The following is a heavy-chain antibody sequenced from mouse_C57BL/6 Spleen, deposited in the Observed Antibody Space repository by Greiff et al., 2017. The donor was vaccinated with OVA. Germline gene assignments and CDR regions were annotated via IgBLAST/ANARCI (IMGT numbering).Heavy chain of an antibody. CDR1: GFTFTDYY. Sequence: EVQRVESGGGLVQPGGSLSLSCAASGFTFTDYYMSWVRQPPGKALEWLGFIRNKANGYTTEYSASVQGRFTISRDNSQSILYLQMNALRAEDSATYFCARSPPRDARDDWGQGTSVTVSS. J-gene: IGHJ4*01. V-gene: IGHV7-3*01. CDR3: ARSPPRDARDD. CDR2: IRNKANGYTT.